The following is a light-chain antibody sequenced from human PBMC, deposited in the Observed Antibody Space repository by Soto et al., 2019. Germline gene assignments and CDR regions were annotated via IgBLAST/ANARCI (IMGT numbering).Light chain of an antibody. V-gene: IGKV1-39*01. J-gene: IGKJ2*01. CDR3: QQSYSTPPT. CDR2: AAS. CDR1: QSISTY. Sequence: DIQMTQSPSSLSASVGDRVTITCRASQSISTYLNWYQQKVGKAPKLLIYAASSLQRGVPSRFSGSGSGTDFTLTISSLQPEDFATYYCQQSYSTPPTFGQGTKLEIK.